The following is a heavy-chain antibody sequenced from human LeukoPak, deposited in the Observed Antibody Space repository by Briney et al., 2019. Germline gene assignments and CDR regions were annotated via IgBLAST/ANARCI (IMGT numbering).Heavy chain of an antibody. Sequence: PGGSLRLSCAASGFTFSSYEMNWVRQAPGKGLEWVSAISGSGGSTYYADSVKGRFTISRDNSKNTLYLQMNSLRAEDTAVYYCARGLIVVVPAAPMGDAFDIWGQGTMVTVS. D-gene: IGHD2-2*01. V-gene: IGHV3-23*01. J-gene: IGHJ3*02. CDR2: ISGSGGST. CDR1: GFTFSSYE. CDR3: ARGLIVVVPAAPMGDAFDI.